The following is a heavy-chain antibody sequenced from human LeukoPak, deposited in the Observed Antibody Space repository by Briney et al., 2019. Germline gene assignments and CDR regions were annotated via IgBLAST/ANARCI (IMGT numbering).Heavy chain of an antibody. CDR1: GGSFSGYY. D-gene: IGHD3-22*01. CDR3: ARGGYYDSSGYYMVAIDY. V-gene: IGHV4-34*01. CDR2: XXNSGST. Sequence: SETLSLTCAVYGGSFSGYYWSWIRQPPGKGLEXXXEXXNSGSTNYNPSLKSRVTISVDTSKNQFSLKLSSVTAADTAVYYCARGGYYDSSGYYMVAIDYWGQGTLVTVSS. J-gene: IGHJ4*02.